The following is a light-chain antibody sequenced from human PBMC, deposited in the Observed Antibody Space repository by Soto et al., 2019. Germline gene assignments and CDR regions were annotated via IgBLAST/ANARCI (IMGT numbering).Light chain of an antibody. Sequence: QSALTQPRSVSGSPGQSVTISCTGTSSDVGDYNYVSWYRQHPGKAPKLMIYDVSKRPSGVPDRFSGSKSGNTASLTISGLQAEDEADYYCCSYAGSYTWVFVTGTKVTVL. CDR1: SSDVGDYNY. J-gene: IGLJ1*01. CDR3: CSYAGSYTWV. CDR2: DVS. V-gene: IGLV2-11*01.